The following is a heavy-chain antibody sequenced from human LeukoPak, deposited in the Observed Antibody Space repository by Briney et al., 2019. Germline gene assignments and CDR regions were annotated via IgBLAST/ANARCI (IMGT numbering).Heavy chain of an antibody. CDR1: GFIFHDYT. J-gene: IGHJ4*02. V-gene: IGHV3-9*01. D-gene: IGHD3-22*01. Sequence: GGSLRLSCAASGFIFHDYTMHWVRQAPGKGLEWVSGISYGSDTIGYVDSVKGRFTISRDNAKNSLYLQMNSLKTEDTAVYYCTRLSDSSSEPPPFSYWGQGTLVTVSS. CDR3: TRLSDSSSEPPPFSY. CDR2: ISYGSDTI.